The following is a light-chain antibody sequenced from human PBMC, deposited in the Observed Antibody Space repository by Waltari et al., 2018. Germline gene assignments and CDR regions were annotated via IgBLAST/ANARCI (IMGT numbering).Light chain of an antibody. CDR1: QSVSSY. J-gene: IGKJ2*01. V-gene: IGKV3-15*01. CDR3: QQYNNWPRT. CDR2: GAS. Sequence: EIVMTQSPATLSVSPGERATLSCRASQSVSSYLAWYQQKPGQAPRLLIYGASTRATGLPARFSGRGSGTEFTLTISSLQSEDFAVYYCQQYNNWPRTFGQGTKLEIK.